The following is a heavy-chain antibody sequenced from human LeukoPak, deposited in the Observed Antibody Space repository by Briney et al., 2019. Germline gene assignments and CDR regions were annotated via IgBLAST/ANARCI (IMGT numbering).Heavy chain of an antibody. D-gene: IGHD5-24*01. J-gene: IGHJ4*02. CDR3: ARDRDGYNGGDY. CDR1: GYRFNSYG. Sequence: ASVKVSCKASGYRFNSYGISWVRQAPGQGLEWMGWISGFNGNTNDAQKFQGRVTMTTDTSTSTACMELRSLTSDDTAVFYCARDRDGYNGGDYWGQGTLVTVSS. CDR2: ISGFNGNT. V-gene: IGHV1-18*01.